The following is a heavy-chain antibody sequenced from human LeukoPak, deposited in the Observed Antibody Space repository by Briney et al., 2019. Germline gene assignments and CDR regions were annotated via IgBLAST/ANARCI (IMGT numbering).Heavy chain of an antibody. CDR3: VKEGEGSISH. J-gene: IGHJ4*02. CDR2: FYHTGST. D-gene: IGHD3-16*01. CDR1: GYSMSNGYH. V-gene: IGHV4-38-2*02. Sequence: SETLSLICTVSGYSMSNGYHWGWIRQPPGKGLEWIGSFYHTGSTYYNPSFKSRVIISVDMSKNQFSLKLSSVIAADTAFYYCVKEGEGSISHWGQETLVTVSS.